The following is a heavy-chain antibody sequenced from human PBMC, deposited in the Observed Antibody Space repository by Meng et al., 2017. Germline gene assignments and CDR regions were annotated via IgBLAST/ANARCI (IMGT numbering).Heavy chain of an antibody. D-gene: IGHD6-19*01. CDR1: GYSISSGYD. J-gene: IGHJ4*02. CDR3: ARSAGTTSIAVAGTFDY. Sequence: SETLSLTCTVSGYSISSGYDWGWIRQPPGKGLEWIGSIYHSGSTYYNPSLKSRVTISVDTSKNQFSLKLSSVTAADTAVYYCARSAGTTSIAVAGTFDYWGQGTLVTVSS. V-gene: IGHV4-38-2*02. CDR2: IYHSGST.